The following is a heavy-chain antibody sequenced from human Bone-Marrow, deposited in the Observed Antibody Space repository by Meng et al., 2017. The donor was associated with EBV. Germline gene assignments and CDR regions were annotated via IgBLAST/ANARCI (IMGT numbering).Heavy chain of an antibody. Sequence: VRQKQSGPVRQKPSGTLALPCAVLGGTISEGYWWSWVRQPPGKGLEWIGEISHSGSTNYNPSLKSRVTISVDKSKNQFSLKLNSVTAADTAVYYCATDRAVAGHRYFDLWGRGTLVTVSS. CDR3: ATDRAVAGHRYFDL. J-gene: IGHJ2*01. V-gene: IGHV4-4*02. CDR1: GGTISEGYW. D-gene: IGHD6-19*01. CDR2: ISHSGST.